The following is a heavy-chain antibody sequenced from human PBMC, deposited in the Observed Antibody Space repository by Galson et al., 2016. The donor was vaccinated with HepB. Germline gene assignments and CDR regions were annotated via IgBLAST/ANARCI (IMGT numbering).Heavy chain of an antibody. J-gene: IGHJ5*02. D-gene: IGHD2/OR15-2a*01. V-gene: IGHV3-23*01. CDR3: AKGKGEAFLDWFDP. CDR2: ILGSGTGA. Sequence: SLRLSCAASGFIFSSYVMTWVRQAPGKGLEWVSSILGSGTGAFYADSVKGRFTVSRDNSKNTLFLQMNSLRAEDTATYYCAKGKGEAFLDWFDPWGQGTLVTVSS. CDR1: GFIFSSYV.